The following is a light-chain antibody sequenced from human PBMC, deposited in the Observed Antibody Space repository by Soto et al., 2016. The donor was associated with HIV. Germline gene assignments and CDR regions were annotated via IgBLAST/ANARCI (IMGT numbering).Light chain of an antibody. V-gene: IGLV3-21*02. CDR1: NIGSKS. Sequence: SYVLTQPPSVSVAPGETARITCGGSNIGSKSVNWYQQKPGQAPLMVVYDDTARPSGIPQRFSGSNSGNTATLTINRVEAGDEAEYYCQVWNSANDHVVFGGGTELTVL. CDR3: QVWNSANDHVV. J-gene: IGLJ3*02. CDR2: DDT.